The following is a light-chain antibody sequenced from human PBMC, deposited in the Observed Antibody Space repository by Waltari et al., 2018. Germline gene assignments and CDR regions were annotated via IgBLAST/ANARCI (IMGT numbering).Light chain of an antibody. V-gene: IGLV2-14*03. CDR3: ISFTNNNSPYPFV. CDR1: SNDVGNYNY. Sequence: QSALTQPASVSGSPGQSITISCTGTSNDVGNYNYVSWYQQHPGKAPKLIIYDVSNRPSGVSNHFAGSKAGNTASLIISGLQTEDEAYYYCISFTNNNSPYPFVFGTGTKVTV. CDR2: DVS. J-gene: IGLJ1*01.